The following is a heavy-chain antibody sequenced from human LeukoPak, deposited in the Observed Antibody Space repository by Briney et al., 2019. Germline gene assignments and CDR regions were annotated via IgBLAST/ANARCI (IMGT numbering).Heavy chain of an antibody. CDR3: ATGPQSLLWCGESYYFDY. D-gene: IGHD3-10*01. CDR1: GGSISSYY. Sequence: PSETLSLTCTVSGGSISSYYWSWIRQPPGKGLEWIGYIYYSGSTNYNPSLKSRVTISVDTSKNQFSLKLSSVTAADTAVYYCATGPQSLLWCGESYYFDYCGQGTLVTVSS. J-gene: IGHJ4*02. CDR2: IYYSGST. V-gene: IGHV4-59*01.